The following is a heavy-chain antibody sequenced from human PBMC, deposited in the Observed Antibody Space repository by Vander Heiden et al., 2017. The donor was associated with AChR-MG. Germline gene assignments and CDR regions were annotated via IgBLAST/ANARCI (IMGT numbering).Heavy chain of an antibody. D-gene: IGHD1-1*01. CDR3: ARGWKFDP. J-gene: IGHJ5*02. Sequence: QVQLQQWGAGLLKPSETLSLTCAVYGGSFSGYYWIWIRQPPGKGLEWIGEINHSGSTNYNPSLKSRVTISVDTSKNQFSLKLSSVTAADTAVYYCARGWKFDPWGQGTLVTVSS. CDR2: INHSGST. CDR1: GGSFSGYY. V-gene: IGHV4-34*01.